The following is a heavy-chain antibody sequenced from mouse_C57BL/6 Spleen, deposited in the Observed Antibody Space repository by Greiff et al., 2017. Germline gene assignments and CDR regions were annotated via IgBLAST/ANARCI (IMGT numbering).Heavy chain of an antibody. CDR2: ISYDGSN. V-gene: IGHV3-6*01. Sequence: VQLQQSGPGLVKPSQSLSLTCSVPGYSITSGYYWNWIRQFPGNKLEWMGYISYDGSNNYNPSLKNRISITRDTSKNQFFLKLNSGTTEDTATYYCARGRAMDYWGQGTAVTVSS. J-gene: IGHJ4*01. CDR3: ARGRAMDY. CDR1: GYSITSGYY.